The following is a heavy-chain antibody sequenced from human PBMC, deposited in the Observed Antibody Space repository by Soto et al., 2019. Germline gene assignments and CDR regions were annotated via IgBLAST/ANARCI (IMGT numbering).Heavy chain of an antibody. Sequence: GGSLRLSCAASGFTFSRAWMNWVRQAPGKGLEWIGRIKSKNDGETTDYAAPVKGRFTISRDDTENTLFLQMDSLKSEDTAVDYCTPVARAWYVAYWGQGTLVTVSS. J-gene: IGHJ4*02. CDR3: TPVARAWYVAY. D-gene: IGHD6-19*01. V-gene: IGHV3-15*01. CDR1: GFTFSRAW. CDR2: IKSKNDGETT.